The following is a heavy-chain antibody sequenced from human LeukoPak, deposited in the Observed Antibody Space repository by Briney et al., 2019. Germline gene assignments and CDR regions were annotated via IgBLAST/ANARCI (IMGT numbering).Heavy chain of an antibody. Sequence: GGSLRLSCAASGFIFRSYPMHWVRQAPGKGLEWVAVVSYDGSGENYADSVNGRFTISRDNSKNTLYLQMNSLRAEDTAVFYCARAGVGTAFDLWGQGTMVTVSS. D-gene: IGHD6-19*01. J-gene: IGHJ3*01. CDR1: GFIFRSYP. CDR2: VSYDGSGE. CDR3: ARAGVGTAFDL. V-gene: IGHV3-30*01.